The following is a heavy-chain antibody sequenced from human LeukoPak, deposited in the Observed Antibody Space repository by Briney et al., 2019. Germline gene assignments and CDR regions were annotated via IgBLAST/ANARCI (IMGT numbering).Heavy chain of an antibody. CDR1: GGSISSGGYY. CDR3: ARVAGYYYYMDV. CDR2: IYYSGST. Sequence: SQTLSLTCTVSGGSISSGGYYWSWIRQHPGKGLEWIGYIYYSGSTYYNPSLKSRVTISVDTSKNQFSLKLSSVIAADTAVYYCARVAGYYYYMDVWGKGTTVTVSS. J-gene: IGHJ6*03. V-gene: IGHV4-31*03.